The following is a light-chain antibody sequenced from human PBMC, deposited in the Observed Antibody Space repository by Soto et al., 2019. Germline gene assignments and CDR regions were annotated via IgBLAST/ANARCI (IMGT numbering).Light chain of an antibody. V-gene: IGKV1-5*03. CDR1: QSITNW. J-gene: IGKJ1*01. CDR2: MAS. Sequence: DIQMTQSPSTLSASVGDRVTITCRASQSITNWLAWYQQKPGKAPKPLIYMASSLESGVPSRFSGSGGGTDFTLTISSLQPDDFATYYCKQYYRQATFGQGTKVEIK. CDR3: KQYYRQAT.